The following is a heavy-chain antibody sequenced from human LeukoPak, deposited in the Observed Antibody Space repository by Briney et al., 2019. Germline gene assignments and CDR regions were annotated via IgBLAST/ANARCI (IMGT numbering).Heavy chain of an antibody. CDR1: GGSINTGSYY. J-gene: IGHJ5*02. CDR2: IYTTGST. CDR3: AREGTYYYESSAYSLFDP. V-gene: IGHV4-61*09. Sequence: SQTLSLTCTVSGGSINTGSYYWSWIRQPAGKGLEWIGHIYTTGSTNYNPSLKSRVTISLDTSKNQFSLKLNSVTAADTAVYYCAREGTYYYESSAYSLFDPWGQGTQVTVSS. D-gene: IGHD3-22*01.